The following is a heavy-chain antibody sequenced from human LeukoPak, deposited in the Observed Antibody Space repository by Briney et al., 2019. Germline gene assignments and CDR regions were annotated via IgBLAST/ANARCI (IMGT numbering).Heavy chain of an antibody. J-gene: IGHJ6*03. CDR2: IYSGGST. D-gene: IGHD6-13*01. CDR3: ATAARYYYYTDV. Sequence: GGSLRLSCAASGFTVSSNYMSWVRQAPRKGLEWVSVIYSGGSTYYADSVKGRFTISRDNSKNTLYLQMNSLRAEDTAVYYCATAARYYYYTDVWGKGTTVTVSS. CDR1: GFTVSSNY. V-gene: IGHV3-66*02.